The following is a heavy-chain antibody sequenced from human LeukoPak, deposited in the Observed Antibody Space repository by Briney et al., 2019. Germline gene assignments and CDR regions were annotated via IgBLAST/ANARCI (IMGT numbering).Heavy chain of an antibody. V-gene: IGHV3-15*01. CDR1: EFTFSKAW. CDR3: TSKDVPRTYAGSDI. D-gene: IGHD2-8*01. J-gene: IGHJ3*02. Sequence: GGSLRLSCAASEFTFSKAWMSWVRQAPGQGLEWVGRIKSETDGGATEYAEAVKGRFSISRDDSKNLLFLDMNNLKAEDTGVYFCTSKDVPRTYAGSDIWGQGTMVIVSS. CDR2: IKSETDGGAT.